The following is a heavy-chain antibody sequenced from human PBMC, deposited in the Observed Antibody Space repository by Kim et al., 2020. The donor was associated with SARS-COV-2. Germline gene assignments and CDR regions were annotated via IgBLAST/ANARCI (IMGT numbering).Heavy chain of an antibody. V-gene: IGHV4-34*01. Sequence: SETLSLTCAVYGGSFSGYYWSWIRQPPGKGLEWIGEINHSGSTNYNPSLKSRVTISVDTSKNQFSLKLSSVTAADTAVYYCARDLGYCSGGSCRSYGMDVWGQGTTVTVSS. CDR2: INHSGST. D-gene: IGHD2-15*01. CDR3: ARDLGYCSGGSCRSYGMDV. CDR1: GGSFSGYY. J-gene: IGHJ6*02.